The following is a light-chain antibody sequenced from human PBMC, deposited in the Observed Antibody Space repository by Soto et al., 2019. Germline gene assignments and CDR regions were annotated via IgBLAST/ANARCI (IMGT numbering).Light chain of an antibody. CDR1: SSDVGSYTL. Sequence: QSALTQPASVSGSPGQSITISCTGTSSDVGSYTLVSWYQQHPGEAPKLIIYEGSKRPSGVSNRFSGSKSVNTASLTISGLRAEDEADYYCAAWDDRLSGVFGGGTKLTVL. CDR3: AAWDDRLSGV. CDR2: EGS. J-gene: IGLJ3*02. V-gene: IGLV2-23*01.